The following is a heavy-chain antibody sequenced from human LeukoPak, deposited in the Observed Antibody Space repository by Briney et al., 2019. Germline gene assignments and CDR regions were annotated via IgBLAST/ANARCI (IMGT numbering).Heavy chain of an antibody. J-gene: IGHJ4*01. CDR3: AREVVAAPGTVDY. CDR2: IYYSGST. D-gene: IGHD6-13*01. V-gene: IGHV4-59*01. Sequence: PSGTLSLTCTVSGGSISSYYWSWIRQPPGKGLEWIGSIYYSGSTYYNPSLKSRVTISVDTSKNQFSLKLSSVTAADTAVYYCAREVVAAPGTVDYWGQGTLVTVSS. CDR1: GGSISSYY.